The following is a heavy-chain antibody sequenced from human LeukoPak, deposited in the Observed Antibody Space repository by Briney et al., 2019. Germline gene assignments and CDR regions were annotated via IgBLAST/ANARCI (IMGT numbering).Heavy chain of an antibody. J-gene: IGHJ4*02. CDR3: TTGYSSGWYANYFDY. Sequence: GASVKVSCKASGGTFSSYAISWVRQAPGQGLEWMGGIIPIFGTANYAQKFQGRVTITADKSTSTAYMELSSLRSEDTAVYYCTTGYSSGWYANYFDYWGQGTLVTVSS. CDR2: IIPIFGTA. CDR1: GGTFSSYA. D-gene: IGHD6-19*01. V-gene: IGHV1-69*06.